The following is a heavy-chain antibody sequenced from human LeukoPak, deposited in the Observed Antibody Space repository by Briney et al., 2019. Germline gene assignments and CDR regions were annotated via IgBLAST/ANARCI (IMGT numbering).Heavy chain of an antibody. CDR3: ARENGSGSYFGFIDY. CDR2: IYTSGST. D-gene: IGHD3-10*01. V-gene: IGHV4-4*07. Sequence: SETLSLTCTVSGGSISSYYWSWIRQPAGKGLEWIGRIYTSGSTNYNPSLKSRVTISVDTSKNQFSLKLSSVTAADTAVYYCARENGSGSYFGFIDYWGQGTLVTVSS. J-gene: IGHJ4*02. CDR1: GGSISSYY.